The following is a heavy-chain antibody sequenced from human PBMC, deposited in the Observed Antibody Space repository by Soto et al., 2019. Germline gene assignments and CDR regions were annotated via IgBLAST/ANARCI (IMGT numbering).Heavy chain of an antibody. CDR2: ISYDGSNK. Sequence: GGSLRLSCAASGFTFSSYGMHWVRQAPGKGLEWVAVISYDGSNKYYADSVKGRFTISRDNSKNTLYLQMNSLRAEDTAVYYCAKSRERIAVSGTAGDYYYYGMDVWGQGNTVTVSS. J-gene: IGHJ6*02. V-gene: IGHV3-30*18. CDR1: GFTFSSYG. D-gene: IGHD6-19*01. CDR3: AKSRERIAVSGTAGDYYYYGMDV.